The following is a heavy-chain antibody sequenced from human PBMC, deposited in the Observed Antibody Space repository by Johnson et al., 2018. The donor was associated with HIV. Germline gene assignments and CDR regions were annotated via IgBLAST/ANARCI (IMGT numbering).Heavy chain of an antibody. V-gene: IGHV3-20*04. CDR1: GFTFDDHG. D-gene: IGHD3-22*01. CDR2: INWNGGDT. Sequence: VQLVQSGGGVVQPGGSLRLSCATSGFTFDDHGMSWVRQGPGKGLEWVSGINWNGGDTGYADSVKGRFSISRDNAKHSLYLQMNSLRAEDTAVYYCARDRGYWDAFDIWGQGTMVTVSS. CDR3: ARDRGYWDAFDI. J-gene: IGHJ3*02.